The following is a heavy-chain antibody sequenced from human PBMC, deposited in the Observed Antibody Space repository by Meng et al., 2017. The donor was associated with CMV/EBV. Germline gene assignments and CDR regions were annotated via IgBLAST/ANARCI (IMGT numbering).Heavy chain of an antibody. Sequence: GGPLRPSCAASGFTFSSYAMHWVRQTPGKGLEWVAVISYDGSNKYYTDSVKGRFTISRDNSKNTLYLQMNSLRAGDTAGCYCAGERTEYNWNYGVGDYWGQGTMVTVSS. CDR1: GFTFSSYA. V-gene: IGHV3-30*14. D-gene: IGHD1-7*01. CDR3: AGERTEYNWNYGVGDY. CDR2: ISYDGSNK. J-gene: IGHJ4*02.